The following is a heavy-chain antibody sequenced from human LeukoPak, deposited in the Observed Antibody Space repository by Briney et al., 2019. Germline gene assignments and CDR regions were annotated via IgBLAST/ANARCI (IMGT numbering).Heavy chain of an antibody. D-gene: IGHD6-19*01. CDR2: IKQDGSEK. CDR3: AMPYSSGWRNIDY. V-gene: IGHV3-7*01. Sequence: GGSLRLSCAASGFTFGTFWMSWVRQAPGKGLEWVANIKQDGSEKYYVDSVKGRFTISRDNAKNSLYLQMNSLRAEDTAVYYCAMPYSSGWRNIDYWGQGTLVTVSS. J-gene: IGHJ4*02. CDR1: GFTFGTFW.